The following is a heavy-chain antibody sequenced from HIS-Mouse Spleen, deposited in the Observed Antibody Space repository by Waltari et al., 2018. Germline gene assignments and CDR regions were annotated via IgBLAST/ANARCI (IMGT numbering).Heavy chain of an antibody. CDR1: GGSISSSSYY. J-gene: IGHJ2*01. CDR2: IYYSGST. CDR3: AREIPYSSSWYDWYFDL. V-gene: IGHV4-39*07. D-gene: IGHD6-13*01. Sequence: QLQLQESGPGLVKPSETLSLTCTVSGGSISSSSYYWGWIRQPPGKGLEWIGSIYYSGSTYYNPALKSRVTISVDTSKNQFSLKLSSVTAADTAVYYGAREIPYSSSWYDWYFDLWARGTLVTVSS.